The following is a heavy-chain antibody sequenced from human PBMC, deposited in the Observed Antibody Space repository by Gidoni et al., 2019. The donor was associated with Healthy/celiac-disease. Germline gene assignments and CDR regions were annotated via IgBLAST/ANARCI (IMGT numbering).Heavy chain of an antibody. J-gene: IGHJ4*02. CDR2: IRGSGGST. Sequence: EVQLLESGGGLVQPGGSLRLSSAASGFTFSSYAMSWVRQAPGKGLEWVTAIRGSGGSTYYADSVKGRFTISRDNSKNTLYLQMNSLRAEDTAVYYCAKSSIAALGPYYFDYWGQGTLVTVSS. CDR3: AKSSIAALGPYYFDY. D-gene: IGHD6-6*01. V-gene: IGHV3-23*01. CDR1: GFTFSSYA.